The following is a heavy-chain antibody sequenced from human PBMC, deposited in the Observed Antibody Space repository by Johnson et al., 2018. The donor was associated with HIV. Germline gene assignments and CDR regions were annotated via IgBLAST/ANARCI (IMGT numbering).Heavy chain of an antibody. CDR2: ISTSGSTI. Sequence: QVQLVESGGVVVQPGGSLRLSCAASGFTFDDYGMSWIRQAPGKGLEWVSYISTSGSTIYYADSVKGRFTISRDNAKNSLYLQMNSLRAEDTALYYCARRSGITMISGDAFDIWGQGTMVTVSS. D-gene: IGHD3-22*01. CDR3: ARRSGITMISGDAFDI. J-gene: IGHJ3*02. V-gene: IGHV3-11*01. CDR1: GFTFDDYG.